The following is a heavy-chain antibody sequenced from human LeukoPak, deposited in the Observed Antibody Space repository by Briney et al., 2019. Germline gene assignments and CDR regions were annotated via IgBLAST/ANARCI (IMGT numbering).Heavy chain of an antibody. V-gene: IGHV4-34*01. J-gene: IGHJ4*02. CDR2: INHSGST. Sequence: SETLSLTCAVYGGSFSGCYWSWIRQPPGKGLEWIGEINHSGSTNYNPSLKSRVTISVDTSKNQFSLKLSSVTAADTAVYYCARVGPGEPFDYWGQGTLVTVSS. CDR1: GGSFSGCY. CDR3: ARVGPGEPFDY. D-gene: IGHD4-17*01.